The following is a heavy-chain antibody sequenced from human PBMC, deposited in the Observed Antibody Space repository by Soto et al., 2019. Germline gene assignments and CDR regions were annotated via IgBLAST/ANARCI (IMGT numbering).Heavy chain of an antibody. CDR3: AGSSGGVFGLFIGGSYWFAL. D-gene: IGHD1-26*01. V-gene: IGHV1-46*01. CDR1: GYTFTGYY. CDR2: INPNGGST. Sequence: ASVKVSCKASGYTFTGYYMHWVRQAPGQGLEWMGGINPNGGSTRFAQKFQGRVTMTRDTSTSTVYMELRSLRSEDTAVYYCAGSSGGVFGLFIGGSYWFALWGQGTLVTVSS. J-gene: IGHJ5*02.